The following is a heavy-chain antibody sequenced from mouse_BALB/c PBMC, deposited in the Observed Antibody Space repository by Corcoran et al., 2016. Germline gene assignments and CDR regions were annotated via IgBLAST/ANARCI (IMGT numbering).Heavy chain of an antibody. J-gene: IGHJ2*01. CDR2: VNPYNGGT. V-gene: IGHV1-19*01. CDR3: ARGGLTTVVARFDY. Sequence: EVQLQQSGPELVKPGASVKMSCKASGYTFTDYYMDWVKQSHGESFEWIGRVNPYNGGTSYNQKFKGKATLTVDKSSSTAYMELNILTSEDSAVYYCARGGLTTVVARFDYWGQGTTLTVSS. D-gene: IGHD1-1*01. CDR1: GYTFTDYY.